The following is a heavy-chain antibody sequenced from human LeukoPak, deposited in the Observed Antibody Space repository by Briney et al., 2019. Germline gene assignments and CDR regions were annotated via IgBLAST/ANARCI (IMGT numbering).Heavy chain of an antibody. CDR1: GGSFSGYY. J-gene: IGHJ4*02. CDR2: IYYSGST. Sequence: SETLSLTCAVYGGSFSGYYWSWIRQPPGKGLEWIGYIYYSGSTNYNPSLKSRVTISVDTSKNQFSLKLSSVTAADTAVYYCASASSSSGGGPGYWGQGTLVTVSS. CDR3: ASASSSSGGGPGY. D-gene: IGHD6-6*01. V-gene: IGHV4-59*01.